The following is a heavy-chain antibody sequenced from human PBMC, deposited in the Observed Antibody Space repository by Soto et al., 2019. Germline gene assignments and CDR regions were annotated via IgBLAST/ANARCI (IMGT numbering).Heavy chain of an antibody. CDR3: AKDQFYGSGSYSQGDYYYYMDV. V-gene: IGHV3-30*18. Sequence: GGSLRLSCAASGFTFSSYGMHWVRQAPGKGLEWVAVISYDGSNKYYADSVKGRFTISRDNSKNTLYLQMNSLRAEDTAVYYCAKDQFYGSGSYSQGDYYYYMDVWGKGTTVTVSS. CDR1: GFTFSSYG. D-gene: IGHD3-10*01. CDR2: ISYDGSNK. J-gene: IGHJ6*03.